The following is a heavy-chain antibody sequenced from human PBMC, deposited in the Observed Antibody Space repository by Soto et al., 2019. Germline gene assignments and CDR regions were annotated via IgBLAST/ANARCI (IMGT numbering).Heavy chain of an antibody. CDR1: GGSFSGYY. J-gene: IGHJ6*03. Sequence: QVQLQQWGAGLLKPSETLSLTCAVYGGSFSGYYWSWIRQPPGKGLEWIGEINHSGSTNYNPSLKSRVTISVDTSKNQFSLKLSSVTAADTAVYYCAGGSGIYYYYMDVWGKGTTVTVSS. V-gene: IGHV4-34*01. CDR2: INHSGST. D-gene: IGHD3-10*01. CDR3: AGGSGIYYYYMDV.